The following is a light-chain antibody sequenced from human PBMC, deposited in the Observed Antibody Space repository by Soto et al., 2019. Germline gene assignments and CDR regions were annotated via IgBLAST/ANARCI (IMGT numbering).Light chain of an antibody. CDR1: QSGSSSY. CDR2: GAS. CDR3: QQYGSPLIT. V-gene: IGKV3-20*01. J-gene: IGKJ5*01. Sequence: EIVLTQSPGTLSLSPGERATLSCRASQSGSSSYLAWYQQKPGQAPRLLIYGASSRATGIPDRFSGSGSGTDFTLTISRLEPEDFAVYYCQQYGSPLITFGQGTRLEIK.